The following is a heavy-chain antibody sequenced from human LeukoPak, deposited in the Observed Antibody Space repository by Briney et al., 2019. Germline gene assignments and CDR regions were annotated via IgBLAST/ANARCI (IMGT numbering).Heavy chain of an antibody. CDR3: ARDWRVAAGPFYYYYYYMDV. V-gene: IGHV1-2*02. CDR2: INPNSGGT. Sequence: ASVKVSFKASGYTFTGYYMHWVRPAPGQGLEWMGWINPNSGGTNYAQKFQGRVTMTRDTSISTAYMELSRLRSDDTAVYYCARDWRVAAGPFYYYYYYMDVWGKGTTVTVSS. D-gene: IGHD6-6*01. J-gene: IGHJ6*03. CDR1: GYTFTGYY.